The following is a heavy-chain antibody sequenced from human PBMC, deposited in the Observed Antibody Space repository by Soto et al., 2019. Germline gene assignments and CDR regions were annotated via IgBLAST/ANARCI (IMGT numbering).Heavy chain of an antibody. Sequence: QVQLVESGGGVVQPGRSLRLSCAASGFTFSSYGMHWVRQAPGKGLEWVAVISYDENKKYYADSVKGRFTIYRDNSKNTLYLQMNRLRGEDTAVYYCAKGALPELIRTPVHYWGQGTLVIVSS. CDR3: AKGALPELIRTPVHY. CDR1: GFTFSSYG. J-gene: IGHJ4*02. V-gene: IGHV3-30*18. D-gene: IGHD3-10*01. CDR2: ISYDENKK.